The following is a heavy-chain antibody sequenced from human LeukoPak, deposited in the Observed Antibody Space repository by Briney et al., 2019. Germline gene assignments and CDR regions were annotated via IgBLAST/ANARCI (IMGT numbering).Heavy chain of an antibody. J-gene: IGHJ6*02. CDR3: ARHGPVHYDSSGYYYSPYYYYGMDV. D-gene: IGHD3-22*01. CDR2: IDPSDSYT. V-gene: IGHV5-10-1*01. CDR1: GYSFTSYW. Sequence: GESLKISCKGSGYSFTSYWISWVRQMPGKGLEWMGRIDPSDSYTNYSPSFQGHVTISADKSISTAYLQWSSLKASDTAMYYCARHGPVHYDSSGYYYSPYYYYGMDVWGQGTTVTVSS.